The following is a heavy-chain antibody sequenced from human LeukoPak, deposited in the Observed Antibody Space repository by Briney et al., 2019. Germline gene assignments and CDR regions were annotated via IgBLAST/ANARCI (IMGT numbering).Heavy chain of an antibody. D-gene: IGHD6-6*01. CDR1: GYSFTTYG. CDR2: ISAYKGNT. J-gene: IGHJ5*02. V-gene: IGHV1-18*01. Sequence: GASVTVSCKASGYSFTTYGISWVRQAPGQGLEWMGWISAYKGNTNYVQKLQGRVTMTTDTSTSTAYMELRSLRYDDTAVYYCARDMIAARPNWFDPWGQGTLVT. CDR3: ARDMIAARPNWFDP.